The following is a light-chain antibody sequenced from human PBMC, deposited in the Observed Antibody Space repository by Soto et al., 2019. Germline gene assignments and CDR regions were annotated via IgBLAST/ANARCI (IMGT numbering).Light chain of an antibody. V-gene: IGKV1-33*01. Sequence: DIQLTQSPSSLSASVGDRVTITCQASQDIANYLNWYQQKPGKAPKLLIYDASNLETGVPSRFSGSGSWTDFTFTISSLQPEDIATYYCQEYDNFPLTFGPGTKVHIK. CDR1: QDIANY. CDR3: QEYDNFPLT. CDR2: DAS. J-gene: IGKJ3*01.